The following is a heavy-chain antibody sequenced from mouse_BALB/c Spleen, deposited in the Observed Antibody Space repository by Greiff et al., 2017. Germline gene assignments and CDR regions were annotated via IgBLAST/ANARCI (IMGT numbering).Heavy chain of an antibody. Sequence: EVKLQESGPELVKPGASVKIPCKASGYTFTDYNMDWVKQSHGKSLEWIGDINPNNGGTIYNQKFKGKATLTVDKSSSTAYMELRSLTSEDTAVYYCARESAWFAYWGQGTLVTVSA. CDR1: GYTFTDYN. CDR2: INPNNGGT. J-gene: IGHJ3*01. V-gene: IGHV1-18*01. CDR3: ARESAWFAY.